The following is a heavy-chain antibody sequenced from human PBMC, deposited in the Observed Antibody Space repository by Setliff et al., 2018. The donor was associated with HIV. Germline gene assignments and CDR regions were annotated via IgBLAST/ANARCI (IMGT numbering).Heavy chain of an antibody. V-gene: IGHV4-39*07. J-gene: IGHJ4*02. CDR3: ARAVQLGYFDY. CDR2: IYYSGST. CDR1: GGSISSSSYY. Sequence: TSETLSLTCTVSGGSISSSSYYWGWIRQLPGKGLEWIGSIYYSGSTYYNPSLKSRVTISVDTSKNQFSLKLSSVTAADTAVYYCARAVQLGYFDYWGQGTLVTVSS. D-gene: IGHD6-6*01.